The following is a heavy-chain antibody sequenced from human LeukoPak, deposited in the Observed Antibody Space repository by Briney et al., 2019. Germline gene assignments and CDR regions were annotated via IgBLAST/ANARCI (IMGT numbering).Heavy chain of an antibody. CDR1: GGSISNYY. D-gene: IGHD3-10*01. CDR3: ARGLGYYGSGSYVYNWFAP. V-gene: IGHV4-4*07. J-gene: IGHJ5*02. Sequence: PSETLSLTCTVSGGSISNYYWSWIRQPAGKGLEWIGRIYTNGSTNYNPSLKSRVTMSVDTSKNQFSLKLTSVTAADTAVYYCARGLGYYGSGSYVYNWFAPWGQGCLVTVSS. CDR2: IYTNGST.